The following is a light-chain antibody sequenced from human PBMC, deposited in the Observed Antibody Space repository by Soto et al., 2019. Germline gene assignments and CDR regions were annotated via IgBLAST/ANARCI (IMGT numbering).Light chain of an antibody. CDR1: SSDVGGYNY. CDR3: SSSTSSSTLLYV. CDR2: DVS. J-gene: IGLJ1*01. V-gene: IGLV2-14*01. Sequence: QSVLTQPASVSGSPGQSITISCTGTSSDVGGYNYVSWYQQHPGKAPKLMIYDVSNRPSGVSNRFSGSKSGNTASLTISGLQAEDDADYYCSSSTSSSTLLYVFGTGTNVTVL.